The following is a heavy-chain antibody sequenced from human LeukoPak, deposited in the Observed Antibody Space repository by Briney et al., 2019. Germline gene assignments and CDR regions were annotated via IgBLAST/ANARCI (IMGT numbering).Heavy chain of an antibody. J-gene: IGHJ4*02. CDR2: IYASGTT. Sequence: PLETLSLTCTVSAGSINPYYWSWIRQSAEKGLEWIGRIYASGTTKYNPSLQSRVAMSVDMSKNQFSLNLASVTAADTAVYYCARDQGYTYGQTHYFDFWGQGILVTVSS. CDR1: AGSINPYY. CDR3: ARDQGYTYGQTHYFDF. D-gene: IGHD5-18*01. V-gene: IGHV4-4*07.